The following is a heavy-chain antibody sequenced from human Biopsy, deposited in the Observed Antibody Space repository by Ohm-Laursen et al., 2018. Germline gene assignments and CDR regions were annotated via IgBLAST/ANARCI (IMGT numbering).Heavy chain of an antibody. CDR2: IWHDGRNK. D-gene: IGHD2-15*01. Sequence: SLRLSCAASGFNFGNYGMHWVRQAPGKGLEWVAVIWHDGRNKQYADSVKGRFTISRDNAKNSLYLQMNSLRAEDTAVYYCARAYPPPGRRLVVVAGDFDCWGQGTRVTVSS. J-gene: IGHJ4*02. CDR3: ARAYPPPGRRLVVVAGDFDC. CDR1: GFNFGNYG. V-gene: IGHV3-33*01.